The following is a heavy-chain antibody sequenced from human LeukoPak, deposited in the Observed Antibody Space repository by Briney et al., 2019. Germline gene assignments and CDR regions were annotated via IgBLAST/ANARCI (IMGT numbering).Heavy chain of an antibody. V-gene: IGHV1-2*02. J-gene: IGHJ4*02. CDR3: ARGEYRYGHDY. Sequence: ASVTVPCKASGYTFTGYYMHWVRQAPGQGLEWMGWINPNSGGGTNYAEKLQGRVTMTRDMSASTAYMELSSLRSDDTAVYYCARGEYRYGHDYWGQGTLVTVSS. CDR2: INPNSGGGT. D-gene: IGHD5-18*01. CDR1: GYTFTGYY.